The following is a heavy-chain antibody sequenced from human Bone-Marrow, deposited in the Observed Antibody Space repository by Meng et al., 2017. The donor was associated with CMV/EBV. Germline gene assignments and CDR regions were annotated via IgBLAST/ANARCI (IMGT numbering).Heavy chain of an antibody. D-gene: IGHD1-1*01. CDR3: ARGYNWNDVGAFAL. CDR1: GFTFSSFA. CDR2: IRHDASGQ. J-gene: IGHJ3*01. V-gene: IGHV3-30*02. Sequence: GGSLRLSCAASGFTFSSFAMHWIRQAPGKGLQWVAYIRHDASGQYYAESVKGRFTISRDNSKNTLYLQMNSLRAEDTAVYYCARGYNWNDVGAFALWGQGTMVTVSS.